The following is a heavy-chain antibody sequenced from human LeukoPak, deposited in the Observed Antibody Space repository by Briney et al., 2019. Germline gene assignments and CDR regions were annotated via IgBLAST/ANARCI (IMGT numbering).Heavy chain of an antibody. CDR2: IIPIFGTA. CDR3: ARGGDFTLYAAYDI. Sequence: ASVKVSCKASGGTFSSFAINWVRQAPGQGLEWMGGIIPIFGTANYAQKFQGRVTITADESTSTAYMELSSLSSEDTAVYYCARGGDFTLYAAYDIWGQGTTVTVSS. J-gene: IGHJ3*02. V-gene: IGHV1-69*13. CDR1: GGTFSSFA. D-gene: IGHD2-8*01.